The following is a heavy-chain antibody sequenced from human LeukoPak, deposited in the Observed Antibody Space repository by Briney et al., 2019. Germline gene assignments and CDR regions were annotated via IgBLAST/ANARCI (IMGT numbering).Heavy chain of an antibody. D-gene: IGHD3-3*01. V-gene: IGHV3-30-3*01. Sequence: GGSLRLSCAASGFTFSSYAMHWVRQAPGKGLEWVAVISYDGSNKYYADSVKGRFTISRDNSKNTLYLQMNSLRAEDTAVYYCARDRGSTVYYDFWSGYYPDYYYGMDVWGQGTTVTVSS. J-gene: IGHJ6*02. CDR1: GFTFSSYA. CDR3: ARDRGSTVYYDFWSGYYPDYYYGMDV. CDR2: ISYDGSNK.